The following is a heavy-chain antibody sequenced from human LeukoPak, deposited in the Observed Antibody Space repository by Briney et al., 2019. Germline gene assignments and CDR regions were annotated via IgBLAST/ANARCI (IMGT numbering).Heavy chain of an antibody. Sequence: SETLSLTCTVSGGSISSYYWSWIRQAAGKGLEWIGRIYTSGSTNYNPSLKSRVTMSVDTSKNQFSLKLSSVTAADTAVYYCARDLGYCSGGSCYFDAFDIWGQGTMVTVSS. D-gene: IGHD2-15*01. CDR1: GGSISSYY. CDR3: ARDLGYCSGGSCYFDAFDI. CDR2: IYTSGST. J-gene: IGHJ3*02. V-gene: IGHV4-4*07.